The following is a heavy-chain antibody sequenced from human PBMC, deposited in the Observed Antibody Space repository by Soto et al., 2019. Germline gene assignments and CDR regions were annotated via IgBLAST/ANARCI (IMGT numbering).Heavy chain of an antibody. CDR1: GGSISSYY. J-gene: IGHJ4*02. V-gene: IGHV4-59*01. CDR2: ISYSGST. D-gene: IGHD1-26*01. Sequence: SETLSLTCNVSGGSISSYYWSWIRQPPGKGLEWIGYISYSGSTNYNPSLKSRVTISVDTSKNQFSLKLSSVTAADTAVYYCARDRIVGTTVFGFHYWCQGILVTVSS. CDR3: ARDRIVGTTVFGFHY.